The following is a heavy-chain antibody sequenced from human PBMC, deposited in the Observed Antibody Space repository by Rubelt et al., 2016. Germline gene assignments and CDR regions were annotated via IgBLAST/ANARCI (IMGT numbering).Heavy chain of an antibody. V-gene: IGHV4-59*01. CDR2: IYYSGST. CDR1: GGSISSYY. D-gene: IGHD6-13*01. CDR3: AREIGRYSSSWYDAFDI. Sequence: QVQLQESGPGLVKPSETLSLTCTVSGGSISSYYWSWIRQPPGKGLEWIGYIYYSGSTNYNPSLKSPVTISVDTSKNQFSLKLSSVTAADTAVYYCAREIGRYSSSWYDAFDIWGQGTMVTVSS. J-gene: IGHJ3*02.